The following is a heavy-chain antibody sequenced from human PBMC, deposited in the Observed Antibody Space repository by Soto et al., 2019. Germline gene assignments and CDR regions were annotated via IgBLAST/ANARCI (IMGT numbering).Heavy chain of an antibody. CDR2: IWYDGSNK. CDR3: ARVRSQQLAPFEC. Sequence: GGSLRLSCAASGFTFSSYGMHWVRQAPGKGLEWVAVIWYDGSNKYYADSVKGRFTISRDNSKNTLYLQMNSLRADVTAVYYCARVRSQQLAPFECWGQRTLLTVS. J-gene: IGHJ4*02. V-gene: IGHV3-33*01. D-gene: IGHD6-13*01. CDR1: GFTFSSYG.